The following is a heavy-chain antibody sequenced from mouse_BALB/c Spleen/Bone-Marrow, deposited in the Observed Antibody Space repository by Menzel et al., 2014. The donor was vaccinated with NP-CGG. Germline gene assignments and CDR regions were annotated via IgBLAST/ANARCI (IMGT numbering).Heavy chain of an antibody. V-gene: IGHV3-6*02. CDR2: ISYDGSN. CDR3: ARDWDGYYFDY. Sequence: VQLKESGPGLVKPSQSLSLTCSVTGYSITSGYYWNWIRQFPGNKLEWLGYISYDGSNNYNPSLKNPISITRDTSENQFFLKLNSVTTEDTATYYCARDWDGYYFDYWGQGTTLTVSS. J-gene: IGHJ2*01. CDR1: GYSITSGYY. D-gene: IGHD2-3*01.